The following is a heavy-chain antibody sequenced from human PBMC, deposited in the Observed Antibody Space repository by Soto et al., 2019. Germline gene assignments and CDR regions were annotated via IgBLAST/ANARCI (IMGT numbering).Heavy chain of an antibody. CDR3: ARDSGYGSGASVNHYLDY. J-gene: IGHJ4*01. Sequence: PSETLSLTCTVSGGSMNAHFWSWIRQSAGKGLEWIGHIYISGTTMYNPSLKSRVTMSVDPPKNQLSLKLTSVTAEDTAVYYCARDSGYGSGASVNHYLDYWGHGTLVTVSS. V-gene: IGHV4-4*07. CDR2: IYISGTT. CDR1: GGSMNAHF. D-gene: IGHD3-10*01.